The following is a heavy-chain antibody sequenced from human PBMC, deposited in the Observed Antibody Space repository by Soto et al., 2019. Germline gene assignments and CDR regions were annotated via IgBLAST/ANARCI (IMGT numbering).Heavy chain of an antibody. Sequence: GESLKISCKGSGYSFTTYWIGWVRQMPGKVLEWMGIIHPGFSDTRYSPSFQGQVTISADTSINTAHLQWSSLKASDTAIYYCARHTDGYNPLDYWGQGXLVTVSS. J-gene: IGHJ4*02. CDR2: IHPGFSDT. V-gene: IGHV5-51*01. CDR3: ARHTDGYNPLDY. CDR1: GYSFTTYW. D-gene: IGHD5-12*01.